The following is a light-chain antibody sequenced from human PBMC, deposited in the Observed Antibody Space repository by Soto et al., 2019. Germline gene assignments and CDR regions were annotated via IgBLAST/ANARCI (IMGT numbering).Light chain of an antibody. CDR3: QQRINWPLT. J-gene: IGKJ4*01. CDR2: DVS. Sequence: IVLTQSPATLSLSPGERATLSCRASQSVSSFVAWYQQRPGQPPRLLIYDVSKRATGSPTRFSGSGSGTDFNLTISSLEPEDFAVYYCQQRINWPLTFGGGTKVEIK. V-gene: IGKV3-11*01. CDR1: QSVSSF.